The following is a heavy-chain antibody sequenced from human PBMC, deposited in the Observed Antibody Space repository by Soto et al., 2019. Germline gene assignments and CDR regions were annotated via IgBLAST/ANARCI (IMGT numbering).Heavy chain of an antibody. V-gene: IGHV1-69*12. CDR2: IIPIFGTA. J-gene: IGHJ6*02. D-gene: IGHD2-21*02. CDR3: ASAYCGGDCYSPYYYYGMDV. CDR1: GGTFSSYA. Sequence: QVQLVQSGAEVKKPGSSVKVSCKASGGTFSSYAISWVRQAPGQGLEWMGGIIPIFGTANYAQKFQCRVTIIADESTSSAYMERSSLRSEDPALYYCASAYCGGDCYSPYYYYGMDVWGQGTTVTVSS.